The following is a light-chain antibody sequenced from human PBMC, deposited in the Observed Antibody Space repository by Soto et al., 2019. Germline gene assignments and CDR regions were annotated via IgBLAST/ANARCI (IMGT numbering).Light chain of an antibody. Sequence: SAPTPPASVRQSPRQSITLSCTETRPDLGHYNYVSWYQQHPGRVSKLIVSDVRNRPSGVSDRFSGSKSGNSASLTISSLQAGDEADYYCSSYTSTSTQVFGSGTKVTVL. CDR3: SSYTSTSTQV. CDR1: RPDLGHYNY. CDR2: DVR. V-gene: IGLV2-14*03. J-gene: IGLJ1*01.